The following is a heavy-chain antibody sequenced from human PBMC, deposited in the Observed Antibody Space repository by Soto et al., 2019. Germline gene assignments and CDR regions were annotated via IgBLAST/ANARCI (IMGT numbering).Heavy chain of an antibody. CDR2: ISAYSGDT. V-gene: IGHV1-18*01. J-gene: IGHJ4*02. CDR3: ARDYGAYRPPDY. CDR1: GYTFLTSG. D-gene: IGHD4-17*01. Sequence: QVQLVQSGGQVKKPGASVKVSCKASGYTFLTSGISWVRQAPGQGLEWMGWISAYSGDTNYTKKLQGRVNMVIDTSTSAAYMELRSLRSDDTAVYYCARDYGAYRPPDYWGQGTLVTVSS.